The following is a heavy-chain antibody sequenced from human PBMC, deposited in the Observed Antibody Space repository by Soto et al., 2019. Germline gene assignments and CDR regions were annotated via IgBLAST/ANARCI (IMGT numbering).Heavy chain of an antibody. Sequence: QVQLEQSGAEVKKPGSSVKVSCKASGYTFTGYYMHWVRQAPGQGLEWMGWINPNSGGTNYAQKFQGWVTMTRDTSISTAYMELSRLRSDDTAVYYCARGRGQQLTKWGYYYYGMDVWGQGTTVTVSS. D-gene: IGHD6-13*01. J-gene: IGHJ6*02. CDR2: INPNSGGT. CDR3: ARGRGQQLTKWGYYYYGMDV. V-gene: IGHV1-2*04. CDR1: GYTFTGYY.